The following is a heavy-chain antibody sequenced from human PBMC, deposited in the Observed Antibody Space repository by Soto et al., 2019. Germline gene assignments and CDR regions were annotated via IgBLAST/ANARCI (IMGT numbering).Heavy chain of an antibody. D-gene: IGHD3-10*01. J-gene: IGHJ5*02. CDR3: AGRSSLASVQVYFGEISNYNWFDP. V-gene: IGHV4-39*01. CDR1: NGSISSAIYY. Sequence: SETLSLTCTVSNGSISSAIYYWGWIRQPPGKGLEWIGSIYHSGSTYYNPSLQGRVTISVDTSRNQFSLKLSSVTAADTAVYFCAGRSSLASVQVYFGEISNYNWFDPWGQGTLVTVSS. CDR2: IYHSGST.